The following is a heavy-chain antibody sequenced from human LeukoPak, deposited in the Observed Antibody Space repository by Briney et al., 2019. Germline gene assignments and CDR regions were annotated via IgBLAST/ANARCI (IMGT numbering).Heavy chain of an antibody. J-gene: IGHJ4*02. V-gene: IGHV3-66*01. CDR3: ARGRGSGWYGGYFDY. CDR1: GFTVSSNY. Sequence: GGSLRLSCAASGFTVSSNYMSWVRQAPGKGLEWVSVIYGGGSTYYADSVRGRFTISRDNSKNTLHLQMNSLRVEDTAVYYCARGRGSGWYGGYFDYWGQGTLVTVSS. D-gene: IGHD6-19*01. CDR2: IYGGGST.